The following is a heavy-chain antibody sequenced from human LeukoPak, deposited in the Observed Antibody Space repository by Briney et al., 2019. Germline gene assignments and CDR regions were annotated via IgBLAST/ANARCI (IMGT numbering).Heavy chain of an antibody. J-gene: IGHJ6*03. D-gene: IGHD3-3*01. V-gene: IGHV3-23*01. CDR3: AKMEGQRLYDYCMDV. CDR2: ISGSGYYT. Sequence: GGSLRLSCAASGFAFSNFAMSWVRQAPGKGLEWVSAISGSGYYTYYVESVRGRFTISRDNSKNTLYLHMNSLRADDTAVYYCAKMEGQRLYDYCMDVWGRGTTVTVSS. CDR1: GFAFSNFA.